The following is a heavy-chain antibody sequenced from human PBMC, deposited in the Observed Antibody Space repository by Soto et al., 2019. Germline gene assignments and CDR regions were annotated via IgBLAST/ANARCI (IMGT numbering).Heavy chain of an antibody. D-gene: IGHD6-25*01. J-gene: IGHJ6*02. CDR3: ARYSSVGYSMDV. CDR2: IIPIFGTA. Sequence: QVQLVQSGAEVKKPGSSVKVSCKASGGTFSSYAISWVRQAPGQGLEWMGGIIPIFGTANYAQKFQGRVTITADESTSTAYMELSRPRSEHTFEYYCARYSSVGYSMDVWGQGTTVTVCS. CDR1: GGTFSSYA. V-gene: IGHV1-69*01.